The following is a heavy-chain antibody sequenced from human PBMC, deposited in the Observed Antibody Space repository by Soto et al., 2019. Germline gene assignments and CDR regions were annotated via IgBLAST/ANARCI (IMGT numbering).Heavy chain of an antibody. CDR1: GVSVSRDSNF. CDR2: IYYSGPT. CDR3: ARGYSHYAH. D-gene: IGHD4-4*01. Sequence: XETLSLTCPVAGVSVSRDSNFWSWIRQPPGKGLEWIGYIYYSGPTRYNPSLESRVTISIDSSKNQVSLNLTSVTAADTAVYYCARGYSHYAHWGRGTLVTVSS. V-gene: IGHV4-61*01. J-gene: IGHJ1*01.